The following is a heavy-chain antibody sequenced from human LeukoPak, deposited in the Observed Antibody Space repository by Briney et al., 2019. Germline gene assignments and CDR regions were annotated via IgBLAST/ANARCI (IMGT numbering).Heavy chain of an antibody. V-gene: IGHV4-38-2*01. CDR2: IYHSGST. CDR1: GYSISSGYY. CDR3: ERQVVGHSSANNWFDP. J-gene: IGHJ5*02. D-gene: IGHD6-19*01. Sequence: PSETLSLTCAVSGYSISSGYYWGWIRQPPGKGLEWIGSIYHSGSTYYNPSLKSRVTISVDTSKNQFSLKLSSVTAADTAVYYCERQVVGHSSANNWFDPWGQGTLVTVPS.